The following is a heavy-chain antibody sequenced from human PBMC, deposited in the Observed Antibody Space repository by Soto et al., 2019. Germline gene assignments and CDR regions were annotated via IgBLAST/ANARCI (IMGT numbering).Heavy chain of an antibody. J-gene: IGHJ5*02. Sequence: EVQLVESGGGLVKPGGSLRLSCAASGFTFSSFTMNWVRQAPGKGLEWVSAISINAANIYYGGSVKGRFTISRDNARTSMYLQMNSLRVEDTAVYYCARDAGGASSSEGWFDPWGQGTLVTVSS. CDR3: ARDAGGASSSEGWFDP. D-gene: IGHD6-6*01. V-gene: IGHV3-21*06. CDR2: ISINAANI. CDR1: GFTFSSFT.